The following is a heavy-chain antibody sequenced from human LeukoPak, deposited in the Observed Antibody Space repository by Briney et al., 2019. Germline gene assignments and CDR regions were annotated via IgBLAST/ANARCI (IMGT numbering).Heavy chain of an antibody. Sequence: ASVKVSCTASGYTFTSYGISWVRQAPGQGLEWMGWISAYNGNTNYAQKLQGRVTMTTDTSTSTAYMELRSLRSDDTAVYYCARGATKGSYYYYYMDVWGKGTTATVSS. CDR3: ARGATKGSYYYYYMDV. D-gene: IGHD1-26*01. J-gene: IGHJ6*03. CDR2: ISAYNGNT. V-gene: IGHV1-18*01. CDR1: GYTFTSYG.